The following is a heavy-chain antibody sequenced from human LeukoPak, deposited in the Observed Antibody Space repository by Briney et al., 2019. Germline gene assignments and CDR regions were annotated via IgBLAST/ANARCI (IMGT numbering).Heavy chain of an antibody. CDR3: ASGSYYFDY. Sequence: SETLSLTCTVSGGSIRSYYWSWMRQPPGKGLEWIGYIYYSGSTKYNPSLKSRATISLDTSKNQFSLKLSSVTAADTAAYYCASGSYYFDYWGQGTLVTVSS. D-gene: IGHD1-26*01. CDR1: GGSIRSYY. V-gene: IGHV4-59*08. CDR2: IYYSGST. J-gene: IGHJ4*02.